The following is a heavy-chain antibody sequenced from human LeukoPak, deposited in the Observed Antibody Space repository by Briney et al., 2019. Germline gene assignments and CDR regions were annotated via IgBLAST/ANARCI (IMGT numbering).Heavy chain of an antibody. CDR3: ARGGDYDWGAFDY. D-gene: IGHD3-16*01. Sequence: SETLSLTCTVSGGSINSYYWSWIRQPPGKGLEWIGFVSYSGSTGYRSSLKSRVTISVDTSKNQFSLRVTSVTAADTAVYYCARGGDYDWGAFDYWGQGTLVTVSS. V-gene: IGHV4-59*01. CDR2: VSYSGST. CDR1: GGSINSYY. J-gene: IGHJ4*02.